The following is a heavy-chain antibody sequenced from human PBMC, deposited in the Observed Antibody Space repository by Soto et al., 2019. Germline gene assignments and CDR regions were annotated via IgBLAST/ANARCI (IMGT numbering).Heavy chain of an antibody. CDR3: AKDGTGDPYRHSIAVAPLGY. CDR1: GFTFSSYA. CDR2: ISGSGGST. D-gene: IGHD6-19*01. V-gene: IGHV3-23*01. Sequence: PGGSLRLSCAASGFTFSSYAMSWVRQAPGKGLEWVSAISGSGGSTYYADSVKGRFTISRDNSKNTLYLQMNSLRAEDTAVYYCAKDGTGDPYRHSIAVAPLGYWGQGTLVTVSS. J-gene: IGHJ4*02.